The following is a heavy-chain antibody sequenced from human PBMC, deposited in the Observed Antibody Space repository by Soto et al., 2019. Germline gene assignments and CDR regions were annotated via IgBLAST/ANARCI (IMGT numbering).Heavy chain of an antibody. CDR1: GYTFTSYY. J-gene: IGHJ4*02. Sequence: ASVKVSCKASGYTFTSYYMHWVRQAPGQGLEWMGIINPSGGSTSYAQKFQGRVTMTRDTSTSTVYMELSSLRSEDTAVYYCARDLGVYSSGWYGEFDYWGQGTLVTVSS. D-gene: IGHD6-19*01. CDR2: INPSGGST. CDR3: ARDLGVYSSGWYGEFDY. V-gene: IGHV1-46*01.